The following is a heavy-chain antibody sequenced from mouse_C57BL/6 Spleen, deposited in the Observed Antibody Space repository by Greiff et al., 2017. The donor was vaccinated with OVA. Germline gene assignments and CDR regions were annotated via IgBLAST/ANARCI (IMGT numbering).Heavy chain of an antibody. CDR1: GFTFSDYG. CDR3: ARPAYYSNPTFDY. J-gene: IGHJ2*01. CDR2: ISSGSSTI. Sequence: EVKLVESGGGLVKPGGSLKLSCAASGFTFSDYGMHWVRQAPEKGLEWVAYISSGSSTIYYADTVKGRFTISRDNAKNTLFLQMTSLRSEDTAMYYCARPAYYSNPTFDYWGQGTTLTVSS. V-gene: IGHV5-17*01. D-gene: IGHD2-5*01.